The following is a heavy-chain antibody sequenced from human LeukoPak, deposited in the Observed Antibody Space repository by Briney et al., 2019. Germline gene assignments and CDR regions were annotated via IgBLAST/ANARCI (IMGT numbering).Heavy chain of an antibody. Sequence: GGSLRLSCAASGFTFSSYSVSWVRQAPGKGLEWVATVKQDGNEKHYVDSVKGRFTISRDNAKNSLYLQMNSLRAEDTAVYYCARERDTGKYWGDLQHWGQGTLVTVSS. V-gene: IGHV3-7*01. D-gene: IGHD2-8*02. CDR3: ARERDTGKYWGDLQH. CDR1: GFTFSSYS. CDR2: VKQDGNEK. J-gene: IGHJ1*01.